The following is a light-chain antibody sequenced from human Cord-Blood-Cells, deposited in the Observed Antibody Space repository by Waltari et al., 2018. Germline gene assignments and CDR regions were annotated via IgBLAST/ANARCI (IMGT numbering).Light chain of an antibody. CDR1: QSVSSY. V-gene: IGKV3-11*01. CDR2: HAS. CDR3: QQRSNWPRT. Sequence: EIVLTQSPATLSLSPGERATLSCRASQSVSSYLAWYQQKPGQAPRLLIYHASNSATGIPARFSGSGSGTDFTLTISSLEPEDFAVYYCQQRSNWPRTFGQGTKLEIK. J-gene: IGKJ2*01.